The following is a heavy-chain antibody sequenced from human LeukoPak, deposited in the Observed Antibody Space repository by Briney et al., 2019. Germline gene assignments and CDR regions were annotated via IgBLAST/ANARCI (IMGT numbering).Heavy chain of an antibody. J-gene: IGHJ5*02. CDR1: VGSISTYY. CDR3: ARDRYYYDSSGYYFNWFDP. D-gene: IGHD3-22*01. CDR2: INHSGST. V-gene: IGHV4-34*01. Sequence: PSETLSLTCTVSVGSISTYYWSWIRQPPGKGLEWIGEINHSGSTNYNPSLKSRVTISVDTSKNQFSLKLSSVTAADTAVYYCARDRYYYDSSGYYFNWFDPWGQGTLVTVSS.